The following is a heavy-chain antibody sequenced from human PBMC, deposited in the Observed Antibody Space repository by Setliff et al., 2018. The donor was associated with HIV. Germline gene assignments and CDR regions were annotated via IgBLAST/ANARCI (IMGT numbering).Heavy chain of an antibody. J-gene: IGHJ5*01. CDR1: GYNFTIFG. V-gene: IGHV1-18*01. D-gene: IGHD3-3*01. CDR2: ISAYNGNT. CDR3: ARAPPINFWSGYYTGPQGWFDS. Sequence: ASVKVSCKASGYNFTIFGITWVRQAPGQGLEWMGWISAYNGNTNYAQKLQGRITLTIDTVTTTAYMDLRSLTSNDTAMYYCARAPPINFWSGYYTGPQGWFDSWGQGSLVTVSS.